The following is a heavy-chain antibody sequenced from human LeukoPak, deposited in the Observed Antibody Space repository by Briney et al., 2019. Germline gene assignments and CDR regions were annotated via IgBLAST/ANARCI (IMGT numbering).Heavy chain of an antibody. Sequence: ASVKVSCKASGYTFTSYGISWVRQAPGQGLEWMGWMNPNSGNTGYAQKFQGRVTMTRNTSISTAYMELSSLRSEDTAVYYCARGWSGKGTLRVTYDFWSGYYTIWGQGTLVTVSS. CDR3: ARGWSGKGTLRVTYDFWSGYYTI. J-gene: IGHJ4*02. V-gene: IGHV1-8*02. CDR1: GYTFTSYG. D-gene: IGHD3-3*01. CDR2: MNPNSGNT.